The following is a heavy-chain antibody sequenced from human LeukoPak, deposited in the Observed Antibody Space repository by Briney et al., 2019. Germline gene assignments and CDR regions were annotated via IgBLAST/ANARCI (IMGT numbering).Heavy chain of an antibody. CDR2: INHSGST. J-gene: IGHJ5*02. V-gene: IGHV4-34*01. CDR1: GGSFSDYY. D-gene: IGHD3-22*01. Sequence: SETLSLTCAVYGGSFSDYYWSWIRQPPGKGLEWIGEINHSGSTNYNPSLKSRVTISVDTSKNQFSLNLSSVTAADTAVYYCARSYTITMIVVVTRRGFDPWGQGTLATVSS. CDR3: ARSYTITMIVVVTRRGFDP.